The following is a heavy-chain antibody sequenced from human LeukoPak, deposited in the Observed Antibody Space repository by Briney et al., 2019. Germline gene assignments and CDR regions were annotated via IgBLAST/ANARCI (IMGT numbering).Heavy chain of an antibody. D-gene: IGHD2-2*01. J-gene: IGHJ4*02. Sequence: GGSLRLSCAASGFTFSSYTMNWVRQAPGKGLEWVSSISPSSSYMYYADSVKGRFTISRDNSKNTVSLQMNSLRVEDTAVYYCTRDHITSWQIDFWGQGTMVTVSS. V-gene: IGHV3-21*04. CDR3: TRDHITSWQIDF. CDR1: GFTFSSYT. CDR2: ISPSSSYM.